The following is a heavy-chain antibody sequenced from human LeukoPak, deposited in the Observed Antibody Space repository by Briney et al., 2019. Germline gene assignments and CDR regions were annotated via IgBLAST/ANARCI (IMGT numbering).Heavy chain of an antibody. CDR1: GFTSIFYG. CDR2: ISDDGTKE. Sequence: SGGSLRLSCADSGFTSIFYGMHWVRQAPGKGLEWVAVISDDGTKEYYADSVKGRFTVSRDNSKNTLYLQMNSLRAEDTAVYYCARASDPWLQLTWGQGTLVTVSS. J-gene: IGHJ5*02. D-gene: IGHD5-24*01. CDR3: ARASDPWLQLT. V-gene: IGHV3-30*03.